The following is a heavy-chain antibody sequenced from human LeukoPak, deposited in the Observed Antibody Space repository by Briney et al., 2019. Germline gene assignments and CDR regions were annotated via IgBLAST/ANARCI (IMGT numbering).Heavy chain of an antibody. CDR2: IKQDGSEK. CDR1: GFTFSSYW. D-gene: IGHD6-19*01. Sequence: PGGSLRLSCAASGFTFSSYWMSWVRQAPGKGLEWVANIKQDGSEKYYLVSVKGRFTISRDNAENSLYLQMNSLRAEDTAVYYCATEASSGLEDWGQGILVTVSS. V-gene: IGHV3-7*01. J-gene: IGHJ4*02. CDR3: ATEASSGLED.